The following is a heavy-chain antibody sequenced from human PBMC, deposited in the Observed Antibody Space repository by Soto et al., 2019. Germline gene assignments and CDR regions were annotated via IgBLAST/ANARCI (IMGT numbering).Heavy chain of an antibody. J-gene: IGHJ4*02. D-gene: IGHD3-22*01. CDR1: GFTFRNQD. Sequence: EVQLLESGGGLVQPGGSLRLTCVGSGFTFRNQDMRWVRQAPGKGLEWVSGSSGRGGVTYYADSVKGRFTISRDNSKNTLYLQMNNMRANDTAVYYCAQDRQFMSYYESDGHYNDWGQGTLVTVSS. CDR2: SSGRGGVT. V-gene: IGHV3-23*01. CDR3: AQDRQFMSYYESDGHYND.